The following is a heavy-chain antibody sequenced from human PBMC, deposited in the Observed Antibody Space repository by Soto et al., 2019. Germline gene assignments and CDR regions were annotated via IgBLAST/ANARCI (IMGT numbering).Heavy chain of an antibody. J-gene: IGHJ6*02. CDR3: ARDREVATITWTMDV. CDR1: GYTFTGYY. D-gene: IGHD5-12*01. V-gene: IGHV1-2*02. CDR2: INPNSGGT. Sequence: ASVKVSCKASGYTFTGYYMHWVRQAPGQGLEWMGWINPNSGGTNYAQKFQGRVTMTRDTSISTAYMELSRLRSDDTAVYYCARDREVATITWTMDVWGQGTTVTVSS.